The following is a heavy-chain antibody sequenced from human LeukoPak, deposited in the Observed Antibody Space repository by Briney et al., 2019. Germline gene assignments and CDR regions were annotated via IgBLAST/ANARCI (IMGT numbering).Heavy chain of an antibody. CDR1: GFTFTTYA. CDR3: AKSHSVAQRGYFDY. Sequence: PGGSLRLSCAASGFTFTTYAMSWVRQAPGKGLEWVSTVYSGVDTYYADSVRGRFTISRDNSRNTVFLQINSLRAEDTAAYYCAKSHSVAQRGYFDYWGQGTLVTVSS. CDR2: VYSGVDT. J-gene: IGHJ4*02. D-gene: IGHD4-23*01. V-gene: IGHV3-23*01.